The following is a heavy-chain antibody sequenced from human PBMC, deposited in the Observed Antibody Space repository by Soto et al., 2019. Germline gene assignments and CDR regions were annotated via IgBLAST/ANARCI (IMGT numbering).Heavy chain of an antibody. J-gene: IGHJ4*02. Sequence: GASVTVSCKAYGGTFSSYTISWVRQAPGQGLEWMGRIIPILGIANYAQKFQGRVTITADKSTSTAYMELSSLRSEDTAVYYCARGLGMVATGYWGQGTLFTGSA. V-gene: IGHV1-69*02. D-gene: IGHD5-12*01. CDR3: ARGLGMVATGY. CDR2: IIPILGIA. CDR1: GGTFSSYT.